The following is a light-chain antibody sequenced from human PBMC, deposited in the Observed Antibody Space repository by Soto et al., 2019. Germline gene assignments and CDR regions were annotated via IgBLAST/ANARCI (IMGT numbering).Light chain of an antibody. CDR1: SSDVGGYNY. CDR2: DVS. J-gene: IGLJ1*01. V-gene: IGLV2-14*01. Sequence: QSALTQPPSASGSPGQSVTISCTGTSSDVGGYNYVSWYQQHPGKAPKLMIYDVSNRPSGASNRFSGSKSGNTASLTISGLQAEDEADYYCSSYTSSFYVFGTGTKLTVL. CDR3: SSYTSSFYV.